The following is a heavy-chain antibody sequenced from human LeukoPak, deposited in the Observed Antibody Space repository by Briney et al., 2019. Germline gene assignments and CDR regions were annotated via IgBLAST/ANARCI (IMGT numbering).Heavy chain of an antibody. V-gene: IGHV3-33*01. CDR1: GFTFSSYG. Sequence: GGSLRLSCAASGFTFSSYGMHWVRQAPGKGLEWVAVIWYDGSNKYYADSVKGRFTISRDNSKNTLYLQMNSLRAEDTAVYYCAREYTSRGVRGVISLSWFDPWGQGTLVTVSS. CDR3: AREYTSRGVRGVISLSWFDP. CDR2: IWYDGSNK. D-gene: IGHD3-10*01. J-gene: IGHJ5*02.